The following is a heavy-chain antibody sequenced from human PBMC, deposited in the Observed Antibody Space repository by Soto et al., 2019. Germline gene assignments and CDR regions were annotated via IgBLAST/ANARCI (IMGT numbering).Heavy chain of an antibody. Sequence: QVQLQESGPRLVRPSQTLSLTCTVSGESIDTAGYYWTWIRQRPGRGLEWLGFIYHSGATYYSTSMKSRLSTAVYRSHNQFSLKVTSVTAADTAVYFCSRGDYWGQGMLVTVSS. CDR3: SRGDY. J-gene: IGHJ4*02. V-gene: IGHV4-31*03. CDR2: IYHSGAT. CDR1: GESIDTAGYY.